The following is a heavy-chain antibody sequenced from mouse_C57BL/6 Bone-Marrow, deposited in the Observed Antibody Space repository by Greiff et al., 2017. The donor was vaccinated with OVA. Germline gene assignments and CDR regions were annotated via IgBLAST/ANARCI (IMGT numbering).Heavy chain of an antibody. Sequence: QVQLKESGAELVRPGASVTLSCKASGYTFTDYEMHWVKQTPVHGLEWIGAIDPENGGTAYNQKFKGKAILTADKSSSTAYMELRSLTSEDSAVYYCTSSYDGYCPYYAMDYWGQGTSVTVSS. CDR3: TSSYDGYCPYYAMDY. CDR2: IDPENGGT. V-gene: IGHV1-15*01. CDR1: GYTFTDYE. D-gene: IGHD2-3*01. J-gene: IGHJ4*01.